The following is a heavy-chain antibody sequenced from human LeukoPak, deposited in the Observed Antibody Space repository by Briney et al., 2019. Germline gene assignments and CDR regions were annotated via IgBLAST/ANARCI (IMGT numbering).Heavy chain of an antibody. Sequence: ASVKVSCKASGYTFTNYDINWVRRATGQRLEWMGWMNPSSGNTGYAQKFQGRVTMTWSTSISTAYMELSSLRSEDTAMYYCTRAWSGGSDAFDIWGQGTMVTVSS. CDR1: GYTFTNYD. J-gene: IGHJ3*02. CDR3: TRAWSGGSDAFDI. CDR2: MNPSSGNT. D-gene: IGHD3-3*01. V-gene: IGHV1-8*01.